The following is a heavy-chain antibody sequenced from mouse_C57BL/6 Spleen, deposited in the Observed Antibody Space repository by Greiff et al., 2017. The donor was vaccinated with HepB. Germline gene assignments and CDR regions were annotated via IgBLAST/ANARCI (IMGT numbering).Heavy chain of an antibody. V-gene: IGHV1-42*01. D-gene: IGHD4-1*01. CDR3: ASNWDGY. CDR2: INPNTGGT. Sequence: VQLKESGPELVKPGASVKISCKASGYSFTGYYMNWVKQSPEKSLEWIGEINPNTGGTTYNQKFKAKATLTVDKSSSTAYMQLKSLTSEDSAVYYCASNWDGYWGQGTTLTVSS. CDR1: GYSFTGYY. J-gene: IGHJ2*01.